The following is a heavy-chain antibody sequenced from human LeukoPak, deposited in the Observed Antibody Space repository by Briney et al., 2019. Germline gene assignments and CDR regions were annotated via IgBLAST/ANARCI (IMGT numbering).Heavy chain of an antibody. D-gene: IGHD7-27*01. CDR2: INPNNGDT. V-gene: IGHV1-2*02. J-gene: IGHJ6*03. CDR1: GYTFIGNF. CDR3: ARGANWATFYYMDI. Sequence: ASVKVSCKASGYTFIGNFMHWVRQAPGQGLEWMGWINPNNGDTNYAQKFQGRVTVTRDTSISTAYMELSSLRSEDTAVYYCARGANWATFYYMDIWGKGTTVIISS.